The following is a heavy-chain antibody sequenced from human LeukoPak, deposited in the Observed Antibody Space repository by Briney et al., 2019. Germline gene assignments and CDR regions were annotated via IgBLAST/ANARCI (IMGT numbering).Heavy chain of an antibody. V-gene: IGHV3-53*01. J-gene: IGHJ5*02. D-gene: IGHD3-22*01. CDR1: GFTVSSNY. Sequence: GGSLRLSCAASGFTVSSNYMSWVRQAPGKGLEWVSVIYSGGSTYYADSVKGRFTISRDNSKNTLYLQMNSLRAEDTAVYYCARRPRTYYYDSTWGQGTLVTVSS. CDR3: ARRPRTYYYDST. CDR2: IYSGGST.